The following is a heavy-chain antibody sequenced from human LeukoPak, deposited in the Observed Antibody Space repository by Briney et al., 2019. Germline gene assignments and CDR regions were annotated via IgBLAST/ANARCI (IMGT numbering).Heavy chain of an antibody. V-gene: IGHV1-58*02. Sequence: SVKVSCKASGFTFTSSAMQWVRQARGQRLEWIGWIVVGSGNTNYAQKFQERVTITRDMSTGTAYMELSSLRSEDTAVYYCAALVAATGAHWFDPWGQGTLVTVSS. CDR3: AALVAATGAHWFDP. CDR1: GFTFTSSA. J-gene: IGHJ5*02. CDR2: IVVGSGNT. D-gene: IGHD2-15*01.